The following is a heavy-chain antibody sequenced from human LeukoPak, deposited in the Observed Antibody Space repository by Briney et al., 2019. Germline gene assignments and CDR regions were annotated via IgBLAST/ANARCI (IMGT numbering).Heavy chain of an antibody. CDR1: GYSISSGYY. V-gene: IGHV4-38-2*02. CDR3: AREEDIAVDNFDY. CDR2: IYHSGST. Sequence: SETLSLTCAVSGYSISSGYYWGWIRQPPGKGLEWIGSIYHSGSTYYNPSLKSRVTISVDTSKDQFSLKLSSVTAADTAVYYCAREEDIAVDNFDYWGQGTLVTVSS. D-gene: IGHD6-19*01. J-gene: IGHJ4*02.